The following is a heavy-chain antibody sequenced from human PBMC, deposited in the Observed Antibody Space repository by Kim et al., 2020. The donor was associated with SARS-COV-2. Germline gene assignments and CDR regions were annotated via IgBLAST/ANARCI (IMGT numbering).Heavy chain of an antibody. J-gene: IGHJ4*02. Sequence: GGSLRLSCAASGFTFSSYWMHWVRQAPGKGLVWVSRINSDGSSTSYADSVKGRFTISRDNAKNTLYLQMNSLRAEDTAVYYCARVTHIIRFKGFGESFPFDYWGQGTLVTVSS. CDR2: INSDGSST. CDR3: ARVTHIIRFKGFGESFPFDY. V-gene: IGHV3-74*01. D-gene: IGHD3-10*01. CDR1: GFTFSSYW.